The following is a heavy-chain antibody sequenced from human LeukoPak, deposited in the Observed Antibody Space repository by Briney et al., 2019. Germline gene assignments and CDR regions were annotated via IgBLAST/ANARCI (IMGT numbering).Heavy chain of an antibody. CDR1: GGTFSSYA. J-gene: IGHJ6*03. CDR2: IIPIFGTA. Sequence: SVKVSCKASGGTFSSYAISWVRQAPGQGLEWMGGIIPIFGTANYAQKFQGRVTITTDESTSTAYMELSSLRSEDTAVYHCARRSIAAPYYYYYMDVWGKGTTVTVSS. V-gene: IGHV1-69*05. CDR3: ARRSIAAPYYYYYMDV. D-gene: IGHD6-6*01.